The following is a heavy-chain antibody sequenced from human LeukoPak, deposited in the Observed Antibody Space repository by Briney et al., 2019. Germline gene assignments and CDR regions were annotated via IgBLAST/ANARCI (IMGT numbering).Heavy chain of an antibody. V-gene: IGHV4-4*07. CDR2: IYTSGST. CDR1: GGSISSYY. Sequence: PSETLSLTCTVPGGSISSYYWSWIRQPAGKGLEWIGRIYTSGSTNYNPSLKSRVTISVDTSKNQFSLKLSSVTAADTAVYYCAREPLRYFDWNDAFDIWGQGTMVTVSS. CDR3: AREPLRYFDWNDAFDI. D-gene: IGHD3-9*01. J-gene: IGHJ3*02.